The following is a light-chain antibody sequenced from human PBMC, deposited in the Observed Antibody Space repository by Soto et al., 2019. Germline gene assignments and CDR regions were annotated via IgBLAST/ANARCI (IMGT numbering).Light chain of an antibody. CDR2: TNN. Sequence: QSALTQPPSASGTPGQRITISCSGSGSNIGSNAVTWYHQLPRTAPKLLIYTNNQRPPGVPDRFSGSKSGTSASLAISGLQSGDEADYYCATWDDSLKGYVLGTGTXV. CDR1: GSNIGSNA. J-gene: IGLJ1*01. V-gene: IGLV1-44*01. CDR3: ATWDDSLKGYV.